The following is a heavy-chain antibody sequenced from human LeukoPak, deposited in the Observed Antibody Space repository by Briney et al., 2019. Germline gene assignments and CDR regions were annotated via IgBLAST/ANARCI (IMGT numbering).Heavy chain of an antibody. CDR2: INHSGST. CDR1: GGSFSGYY. V-gene: IGHV4-34*01. Sequence: SETLSLTCAVYGGSFSGYYWSWIRQPPGKGLEWIGEINHSGSTNYNPSLKSRVTISVDTSKNQFSLKLSSVTAADTAVYYCARGRGSGWYFLTLFDYWGQGTLVTVSS. J-gene: IGHJ4*02. D-gene: IGHD6-19*01. CDR3: ARGRGSGWYFLTLFDY.